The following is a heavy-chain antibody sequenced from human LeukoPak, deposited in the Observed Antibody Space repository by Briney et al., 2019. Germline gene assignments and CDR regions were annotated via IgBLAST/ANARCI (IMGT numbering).Heavy chain of an antibody. CDR2: IKQDGSKK. J-gene: IGHJ4*02. Sequence: SLRLSCAASGFTFSEYWMTWVRQAPGEGLEWVGNIKQDGSKKDYVDSVKGRFAISRDNAKNSLYLQMNGLRVEDTAVYYCARKGGYSSGDYYWGQGTLVTVSS. CDR1: GFTFSEYW. CDR3: ARKGGYSSGDYY. V-gene: IGHV3-7*01. D-gene: IGHD3-22*01.